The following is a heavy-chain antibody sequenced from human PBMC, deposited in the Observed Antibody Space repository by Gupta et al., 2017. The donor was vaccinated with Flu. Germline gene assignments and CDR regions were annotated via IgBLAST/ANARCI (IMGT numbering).Heavy chain of an antibody. D-gene: IGHD1-1*01. CDR3: AKNVHHFAVVDESNWFDP. Sequence: QVQLVQSGAEVKKPGASVRVSCKTSGYTFTNSYIHWVRQAPGQGLEWMGMINPSGGFTEFPQKFQGRITVTSDASTSTVYLDLSSLRSEDTAIYYCAKNVHHFAVVDESNWFDPWGQGTLVTVSS. V-gene: IGHV1-46*01. J-gene: IGHJ5*02. CDR1: GYTFTNSY. CDR2: INPSGGFT.